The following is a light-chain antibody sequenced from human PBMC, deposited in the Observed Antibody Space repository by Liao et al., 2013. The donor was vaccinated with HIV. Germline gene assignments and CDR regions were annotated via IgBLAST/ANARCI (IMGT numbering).Light chain of an antibody. J-gene: IGLJ2*01. Sequence: SYVLTQPPSLSVAPGKTARITCGGNNIGSKSVHWYLQKPGQAPVVVIYYDSDRPSGIPERFSGSNSGNMATLTISRVEAGDEADYYCQLWDTSSDHVVFGGGTKLTVL. V-gene: IGLV3-21*04. CDR1: NIGSKS. CDR3: QLWDTSSDHVV. CDR2: YDS.